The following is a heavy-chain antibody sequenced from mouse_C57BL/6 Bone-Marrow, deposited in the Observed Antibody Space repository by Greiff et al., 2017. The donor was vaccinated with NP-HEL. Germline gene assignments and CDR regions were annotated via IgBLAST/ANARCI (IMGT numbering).Heavy chain of an antibody. D-gene: IGHD1-1*01. V-gene: IGHV2-2*01. CDR3: ARNSQGGSSLWFAY. J-gene: IGHJ3*01. Sequence: VKLVESGPGLVQPSQSLSITCTVSGFSLTSYGVHWVRQSPGKGLEWLGVIWSGGSTDYNAAFISSLSISTDNSKSQVFFKMNSLQADDTAIYYCARNSQGGSSLWFAYWGQGTLVTVAA. CDR1: GFSLTSYG. CDR2: IWSGGST.